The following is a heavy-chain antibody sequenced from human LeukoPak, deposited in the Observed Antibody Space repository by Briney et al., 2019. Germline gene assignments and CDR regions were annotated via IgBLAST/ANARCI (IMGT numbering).Heavy chain of an antibody. V-gene: IGHV3-64*02. J-gene: IGHJ4*02. CDR3: ARGGTYSSSSLNS. CDR1: GFIFSSHA. CDR2: TNTDGNYI. Sequence: GGSLRLSCAASGFIFSSHAMHWVRQAPGKGLEYVSSTNTDGNYIYYVESVRGRFTISRDNSKNTLHLQMGSLRPDDMGVYYCARGGTYSSSSLNSWGQGTLVTVSS. D-gene: IGHD6-6*01.